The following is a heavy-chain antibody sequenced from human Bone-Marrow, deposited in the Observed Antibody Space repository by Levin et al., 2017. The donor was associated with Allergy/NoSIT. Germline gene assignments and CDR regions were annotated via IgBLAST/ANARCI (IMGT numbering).Heavy chain of an antibody. V-gene: IGHV3-48*01. J-gene: IGHJ4*02. Sequence: GGSLRLSCAASGFTFSSYSMNWVRQAPGKGLEWVSYISSSSSTIYYADSVKGRFTISRDNAKNSLYLQMNSLRAEDTAVYYCARVHRKYYSDYWGQGTLVTVSS. CDR1: GFTFSSYS. CDR3: ARVHRKYYSDY. CDR2: ISSSSSTI. D-gene: IGHD1-14*01.